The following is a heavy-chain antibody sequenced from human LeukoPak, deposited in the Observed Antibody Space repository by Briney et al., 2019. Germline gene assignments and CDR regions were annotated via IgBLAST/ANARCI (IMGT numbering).Heavy chain of an antibody. CDR3: ARTYADFWSGYYYWFDP. Sequence: SETLSLTCAVYGGSFSGYYWSWIRRPPGKGLEWIGEINHSGSTNYNPSLKSRVTISVDTSKNQFSLKLSSVTAADTAVYYCARTYADFWSGYYYWFDPWGQGTLVTVSS. D-gene: IGHD3-3*01. CDR1: GGSFSGYY. J-gene: IGHJ5*02. V-gene: IGHV4-34*01. CDR2: INHSGST.